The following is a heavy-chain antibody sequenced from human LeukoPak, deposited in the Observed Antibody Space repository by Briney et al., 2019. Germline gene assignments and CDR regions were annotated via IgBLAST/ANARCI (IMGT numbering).Heavy chain of an antibody. CDR3: ARLWSPSGDY. CDR1: GYSFTGYY. Sequence: ASVKVSCKASGYSFTGYYMHWVRQAPGQGLEWMGWINPNSGGTKYVQKFQGRVTMTRDTSISTAYMELSRLRSDDTAVYYCARLWSPSGDYWGQGTLVTVSS. D-gene: IGHD5-18*01. V-gene: IGHV1-2*02. CDR2: INPNSGGT. J-gene: IGHJ4*02.